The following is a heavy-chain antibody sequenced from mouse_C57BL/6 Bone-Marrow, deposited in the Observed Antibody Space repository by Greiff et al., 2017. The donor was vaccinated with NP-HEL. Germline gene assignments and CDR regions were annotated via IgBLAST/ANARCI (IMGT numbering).Heavy chain of an antibody. CDR2: ISSGGDYI. V-gene: IGHV5-9-1*02. J-gene: IGHJ2*01. Sequence: EVKVVESGEGLVKPGGSLKLSCAASGFTFSSYAMSWVRQTPEKRLEWVAYISSGGDYIYYADTVKGRFTISRDNARNTLYLQMSSLKSEDTAMYYCTREGVDYFDYWGQGTTLTVSS. D-gene: IGHD1-1*02. CDR1: GFTFSSYA. CDR3: TREGVDYFDY.